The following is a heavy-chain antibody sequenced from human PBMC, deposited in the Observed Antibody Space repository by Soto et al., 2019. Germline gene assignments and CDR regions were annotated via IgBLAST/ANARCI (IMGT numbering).Heavy chain of an antibody. CDR1: GFTFSDYY. Sequence: QVRLVESGGRLVRPGGSLRLSCAASGFTFSDYYMSRVRQAPGKGLEWVAYISSSASHSNHADSVKGRFIIFRDNAKNSLYLQMNRLRAEDPAVYYCARKRDRGGFGMDVWGQGTTVTVSS. D-gene: IGHD2-15*01. V-gene: IGHV3-11*05. CDR2: ISSSASHS. CDR3: ARKRDRGGFGMDV. J-gene: IGHJ6*02.